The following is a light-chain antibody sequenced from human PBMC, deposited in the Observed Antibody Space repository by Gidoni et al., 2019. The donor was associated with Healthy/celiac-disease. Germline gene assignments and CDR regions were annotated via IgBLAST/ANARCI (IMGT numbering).Light chain of an antibody. J-gene: IGKJ1*01. V-gene: IGKV4-1*01. CDR2: WAS. CDR3: QQYYSTPPT. CDR1: QSVLYSSNNTNY. Sequence: DIVMSQSPDSLAVPLGERATINCKSSQSVLYSSNNTNYLAWYQQKPGQPPKLLIYWASTRESGVPERFSGSGSGTDFTLTISSLQAEDVAVYYCQQYYSTPPTFGQGTKVEIK.